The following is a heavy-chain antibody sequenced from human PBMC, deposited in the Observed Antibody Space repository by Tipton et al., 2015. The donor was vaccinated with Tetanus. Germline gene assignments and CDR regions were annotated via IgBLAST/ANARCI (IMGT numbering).Heavy chain of an antibody. CDR2: IFYTGSA. CDR3: AREEPPGRFFPDTSGSSG. CDR1: GYSISSGLYF. D-gene: IGHD3-22*01. Sequence: TLSLTCDVSGYSISSGLYFWGWIRQPPGKGLQWIGHIFYTGSAHYNPSFESRVAMSVDTSRNRISLTLMSVTAADTAVYFCAREEPPGRFFPDTSGSSGWGQGTLVIVSS. J-gene: IGHJ4*02. V-gene: IGHV4-39*02.